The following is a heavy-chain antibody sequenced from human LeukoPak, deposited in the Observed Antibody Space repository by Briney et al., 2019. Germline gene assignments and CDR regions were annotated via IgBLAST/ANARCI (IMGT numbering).Heavy chain of an antibody. CDR1: GGSISSGDYY. CDR3: ARRVITIFGVVIFDY. D-gene: IGHD3-3*01. CDR2: IYYSGST. V-gene: IGHV4-30-4*08. J-gene: IGHJ4*02. Sequence: SETLSITCTVSGGSISSGDYYWSWIRQPPGKGLEWIGYIYYSGSTYYNPFLKSRVTISVDTSKNQFSLKLSSVTAADTAVYYCARRVITIFGVVIFDYWGQGTLVTVSS.